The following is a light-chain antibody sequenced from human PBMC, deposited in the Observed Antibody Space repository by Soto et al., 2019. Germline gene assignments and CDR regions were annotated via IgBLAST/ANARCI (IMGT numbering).Light chain of an antibody. V-gene: IGLV1-40*01. Sequence: SLLTKPPSVSRAPGQMVTISCTGSSSNIGAGYDVHWYQQLPGTAPKLLIYGNSNRPSGVPDRFSGSKSGTSASLAITGLQAEDEADYYCQSYDSSLSGYVFGTGTKVTVL. J-gene: IGLJ1*01. CDR3: QSYDSSLSGYV. CDR2: GNS. CDR1: SSNIGAGYD.